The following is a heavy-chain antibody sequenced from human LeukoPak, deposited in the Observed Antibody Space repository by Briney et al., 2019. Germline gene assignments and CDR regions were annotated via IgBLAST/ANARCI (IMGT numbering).Heavy chain of an antibody. CDR3: ARGDPYCSSTSCYYYYYYYMDV. D-gene: IGHD2-2*01. CDR1: GGSISSYY. CDR2: IYTSGST. Sequence: SSETLSLTCTVSGGSISSYYWSWIRQPPGKGLEWIGYIYTSGSTNYNPSLESRVTISVDTSKNQFSLKLSSVTAADTAVYYCARGDPYCSSTSCYYYYYYYMDVWGKGTTVTVSS. J-gene: IGHJ6*03. V-gene: IGHV4-4*09.